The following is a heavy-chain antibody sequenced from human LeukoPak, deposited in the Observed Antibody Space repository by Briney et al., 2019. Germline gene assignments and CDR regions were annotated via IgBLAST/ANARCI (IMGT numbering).Heavy chain of an antibody. Sequence: GGSLRLSCAASGFTFDDYGMSWVRQGPGKGLEWVSGINWNGGSTGYAGSVKGRFTISRDNAKNSLYLQMNSLRAEDTAVYYCARYSSGYYYDAFDIWGQGTMVTVPS. J-gene: IGHJ3*02. CDR2: INWNGGST. V-gene: IGHV3-20*04. CDR3: ARYSSGYYYDAFDI. CDR1: GFTFDDYG. D-gene: IGHD3-22*01.